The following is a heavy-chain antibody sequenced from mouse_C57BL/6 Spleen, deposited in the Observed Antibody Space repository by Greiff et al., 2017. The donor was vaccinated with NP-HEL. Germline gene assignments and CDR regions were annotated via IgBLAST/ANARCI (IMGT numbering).Heavy chain of an antibody. D-gene: IGHD2-4*01. CDR3: ASGGYDYDWYFDV. J-gene: IGHJ1*03. CDR1: GYTFTSYD. V-gene: IGHV1-85*01. Sequence: QVHVKQSGPELVKPGASVKLSCKASGYTFTSYDINWVKQRPGQGLEWIGWIYPRDGSTKYNEKFKGKATLTVDTSSSTAYMELHSLTSEDSAVYFCASGGYDYDWYFDVWGTGTTVTVSS. CDR2: IYPRDGST.